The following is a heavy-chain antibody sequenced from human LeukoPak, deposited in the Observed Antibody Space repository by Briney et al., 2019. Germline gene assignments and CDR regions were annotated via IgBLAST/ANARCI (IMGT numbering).Heavy chain of an antibody. V-gene: IGHV1-46*01. CDR1: GYTFTSYY. CDR3: ARDRQFGVVKGNWFDP. CDR2: INPSGGST. J-gene: IGHJ5*02. Sequence: ASVKVSCKASGYTFTSYYMHWVRQAPGQGLEWMGIINPSGGSTSYAQKFQGRVTMTRDTSTSTVYMGLSSLRSEDTAVYYCARDRQFGVVKGNWFDPWGQGTLVTVSS. D-gene: IGHD3-3*01.